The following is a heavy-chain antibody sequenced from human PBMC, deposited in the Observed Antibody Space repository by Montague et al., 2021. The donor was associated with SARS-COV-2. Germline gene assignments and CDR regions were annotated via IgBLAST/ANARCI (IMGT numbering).Heavy chain of an antibody. CDR3: ARGIYTGASYYY. V-gene: IGHV3-11*01. CDR2: INKGGHGT. CDR1: GFTFSDYY. D-gene: IGHD7-27*01. J-gene: IGHJ4*02. Sequence: SLRLSCAASGFTFSDYYMAWIRQAPGKGLEWIADINKGGHGTHYADSLRGRFTISRGNAKNSLYLQMNSLRDEDTAVYFCARGIYTGASYYYWGQGALVTASS.